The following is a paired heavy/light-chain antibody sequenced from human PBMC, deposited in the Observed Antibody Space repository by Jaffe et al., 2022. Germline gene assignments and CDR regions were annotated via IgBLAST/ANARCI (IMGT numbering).Light chain of an antibody. V-gene: IGLV2-14*01. CDR1: SSDVGSYDY. Sequence: QSALTQPASVSGSPGQSITISCTGTSSDVGSYDYVSWHQQHPGKAPKLVIYEVSNRPSGVSNRFSGSKSGNTASLTISGLQPEDESDYYCSSYTSSSTWVFGGGTKLTVL. CDR2: EVS. J-gene: IGLJ3*02. CDR3: SSYTSSSTWV.
Heavy chain of an antibody. J-gene: IGHJ4*02. Sequence: EVQLVESGGGLVQPGGSLRLSCAASGFTFITTRMHWVRQAPGKGLVWVSRIDIDGRSTTYADSVKGRFTISRDNAKNTLYLQMNSLRAEDTAVYYCATNRGAAVGEYWGQGTLVTVSA. CDR1: GFTFITTR. D-gene: IGHD6-13*01. CDR2: IDIDGRST. V-gene: IGHV3-74*01. CDR3: ATNRGAAVGEY.